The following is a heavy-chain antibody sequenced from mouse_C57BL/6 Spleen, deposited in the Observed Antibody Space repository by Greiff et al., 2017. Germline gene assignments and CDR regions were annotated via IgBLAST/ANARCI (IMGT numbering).Heavy chain of an antibody. V-gene: IGHV2-5*01. CDR1: GFSLTSYG. Sequence: QVQLQQSGPGLVQPSQSLSITCTVSGFSLTSYGVHWVRQSPGKGLEWLGVIWRGGSTDYNAAFMSRLSIITNNSKSQVSFKMNSLQADDTSIFSCAYDGYSMDYTMDYWGQGTSVTVSS. CDR2: IWRGGST. CDR3: AYDGYSMDYTMDY. D-gene: IGHD2-3*01. J-gene: IGHJ4*01.